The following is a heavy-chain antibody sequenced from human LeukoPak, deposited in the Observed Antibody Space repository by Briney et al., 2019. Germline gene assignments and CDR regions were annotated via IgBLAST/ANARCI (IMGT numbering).Heavy chain of an antibody. D-gene: IGHD3-22*01. CDR3: ARHGPYYDIGWFDP. CDR2: ISSSSSYI. Sequence: GGSLRLSCAASGFTFSSYSMNWVRQAPGKGLEWVSSISSSSSYIYYADSVKGRFTISRDNAKNSLYLQMNSLRAEDTAVYYCARHGPYYDIGWFDPWGQGTLVTVSS. V-gene: IGHV3-21*04. CDR1: GFTFSSYS. J-gene: IGHJ5*02.